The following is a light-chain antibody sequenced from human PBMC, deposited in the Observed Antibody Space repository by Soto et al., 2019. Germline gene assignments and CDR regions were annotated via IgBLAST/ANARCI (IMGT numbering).Light chain of an antibody. CDR1: SSNIGNNY. CDR2: ENN. J-gene: IGLJ3*02. V-gene: IGLV1-51*02. CDR3: GTWDSSLSAPGV. Sequence: QSVLTQPPSVSAAPGQKVTISCSGSSSNIGNNYVSWYQQLPGTAPKLLIYENNKRPSGIPDRFSGSKSGTSATLGITGLPTGDEADYYCGTWDSSLSAPGVFGGGTKLTVL.